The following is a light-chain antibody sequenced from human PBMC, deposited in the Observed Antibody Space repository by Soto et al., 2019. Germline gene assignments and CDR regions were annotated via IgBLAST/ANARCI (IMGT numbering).Light chain of an antibody. Sequence: EIVLTQSPATLSLSPGERATISCRASQSVSSYLAWYQQKPGQAPRLLIYDASNRATGIPVRFSGSGSGTDFTLTISSLEPEDFAVYYCQQRSNWRDTFGQGTKLEIK. CDR1: QSVSSY. J-gene: IGKJ2*01. CDR2: DAS. V-gene: IGKV3-11*01. CDR3: QQRSNWRDT.